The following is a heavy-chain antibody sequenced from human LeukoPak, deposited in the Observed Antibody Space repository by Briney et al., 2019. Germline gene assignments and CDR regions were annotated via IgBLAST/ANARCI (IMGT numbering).Heavy chain of an antibody. CDR1: GFTFTIYS. D-gene: IGHD3-22*01. CDR2: ISSTSSTI. CDR3: ARDLCRSSGYCFYYYYYGMDV. V-gene: IGHV3-48*04. Sequence: PGGSLRLSCAASGFTFTIYSMNWVRQAPGKGLEWVSYISSTSSTIYYADSVKGRFSISRDNAKNSLYLQMNSLRAEDTAVYYCARDLCRSSGYCFYYYYYGMDVWGQGTTVTVSS. J-gene: IGHJ6*02.